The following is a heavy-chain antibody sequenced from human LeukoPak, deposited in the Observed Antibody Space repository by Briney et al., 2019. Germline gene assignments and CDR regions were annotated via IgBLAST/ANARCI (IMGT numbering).Heavy chain of an antibody. J-gene: IGHJ6*02. CDR1: GGTFSSYA. CDR2: NIPIFGTA. CDR3: ASPRKQLVPYYYGMDV. V-gene: IGHV1-69*13. D-gene: IGHD6-13*01. Sequence: SVKVSCKASGGTFSSYAISWVRQAPGQGLEWMGGNIPIFGTANYAQKFQGRVTITADESTSTAYMELSSLRSEDTAVYYCASPRKQLVPYYYGMDVWGQGTTVTVSS.